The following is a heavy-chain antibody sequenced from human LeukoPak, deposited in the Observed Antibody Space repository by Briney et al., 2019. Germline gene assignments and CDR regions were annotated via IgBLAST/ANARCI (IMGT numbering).Heavy chain of an antibody. CDR2: INPSGGST. V-gene: IGHV1-46*01. J-gene: IGHJ5*02. CDR1: GYTFTNYY. Sequence: ASVKVSCKASGYTFTNYYIHLVRQAPGQGLEWMGFINPSGGSTSYAQKFQARVTMTRDTSTSTVYMELSSLRSEDTAVYYCARDRSGGYYDWFDPWGQRTLVTVSS. D-gene: IGHD3-10*01. CDR3: ARDRSGGYYDWFDP.